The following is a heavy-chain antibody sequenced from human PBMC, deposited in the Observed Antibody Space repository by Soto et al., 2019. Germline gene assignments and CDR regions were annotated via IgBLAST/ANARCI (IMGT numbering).Heavy chain of an antibody. CDR3: AKQAGVGYNYGHFDY. V-gene: IGHV3-30*18. J-gene: IGHJ4*02. D-gene: IGHD1-1*01. Sequence: QVQLVESGGGVVQPGRSLRLSCAASGFTFSSYGIHWVRQAPGKGLEWVAVISYDGSNKYYADSVKGRFTISRDNSKNTLYLQMNSLRADDTAVSYCAKQAGVGYNYGHFDYWGQGTLGTVSS. CDR2: ISYDGSNK. CDR1: GFTFSSYG.